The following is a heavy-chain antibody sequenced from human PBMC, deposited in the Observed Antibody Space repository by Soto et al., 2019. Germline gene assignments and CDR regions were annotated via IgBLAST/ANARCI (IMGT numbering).Heavy chain of an antibody. CDR2: IIPIFGTA. J-gene: IGHJ6*02. Sequence: QVQLVQSGAEVKKPGSSVKVSCKASGGTFSSYAISWVRQAPGQGLEWMGGIIPIFGTANYAQKFQGRVTITADKSTSTASTELSSLRSEDTAVSSGARREAFDGGNSLSYYSGMADWGHGTTVAVAS. V-gene: IGHV1-69*06. CDR3: ARREAFDGGNSLSYYSGMAD. D-gene: IGHD2-21*02. CDR1: GGTFSSYA.